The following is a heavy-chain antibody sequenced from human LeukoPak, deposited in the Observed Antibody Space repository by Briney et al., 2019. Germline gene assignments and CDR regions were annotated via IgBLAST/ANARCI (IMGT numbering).Heavy chain of an antibody. J-gene: IGHJ4*02. Sequence: PETLSLTCTVSGGSISSYYWSWIRQPPGKGLEWIGYIYYSGSTNYNPSLKSRVTISVDTSKNQFSLKLSSVTAADTAVYYCARSGYSSNFDYWGQGTLVTVSS. V-gene: IGHV4-59*08. CDR1: GGSISSYY. D-gene: IGHD6-13*01. CDR3: ARSGYSSNFDY. CDR2: IYYSGST.